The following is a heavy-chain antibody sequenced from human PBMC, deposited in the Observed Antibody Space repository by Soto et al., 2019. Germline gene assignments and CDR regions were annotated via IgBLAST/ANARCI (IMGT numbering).Heavy chain of an antibody. CDR1: GFSFSSCA. J-gene: IGHJ6*03. Sequence: CGSRRRPGSACGFSFSSCASRWDPTSPGKGLGWVSVVSGSGGRTNYADSVKGRFIISRGNSKNTLYLQMTSLRAEDTAVYYCAKDGLGIFGVASYYYYYVDVWGKGT. CDR2: VSGSGGRT. CDR3: AKDGLGIFGVASYYYYYVDV. V-gene: IGHV3-23*01. D-gene: IGHD3-3*01.